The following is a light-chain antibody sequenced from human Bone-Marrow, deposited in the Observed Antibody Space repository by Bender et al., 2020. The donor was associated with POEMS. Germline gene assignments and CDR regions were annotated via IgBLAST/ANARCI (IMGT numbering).Light chain of an antibody. J-gene: IGLJ3*02. V-gene: IGLV1-44*01. CDR2: ADD. CDR3: STWDDRLNAWL. CDR1: IIVRNP. Sequence: QSVLTQPPSASGTPGQRVTISCSGGIIVRNPINWYQQLPGTAPRLVIYADDRRPSGVPNRFSASKSGSSASLAISGLQSEDAADYYCSTWDDRLNAWLFGGGTKLTVL.